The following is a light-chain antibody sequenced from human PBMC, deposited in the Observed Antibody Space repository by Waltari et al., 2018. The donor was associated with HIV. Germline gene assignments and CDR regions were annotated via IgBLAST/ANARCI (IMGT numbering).Light chain of an antibody. CDR2: DVN. J-gene: IGLJ3*02. CDR1: WSDIGSYDL. V-gene: IGLV2-23*02. Sequence: QSALTQPASVSGSPGQSITLSCSGTWSDIGSYDLVSWYQHFPGKAPKRILYDVNERPSGVSPAYSGSKSGNTASLVISGLQSEDEADYYFCSYAGSGTFVVFGGGTRLTV. CDR3: CSYAGSGTFVV.